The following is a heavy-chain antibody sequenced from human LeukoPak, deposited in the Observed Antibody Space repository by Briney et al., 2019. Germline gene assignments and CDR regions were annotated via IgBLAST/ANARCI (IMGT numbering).Heavy chain of an antibody. J-gene: IGHJ4*02. V-gene: IGHV3-53*01. D-gene: IGHD4-17*01. CDR3: ARGRQDYGDYPY. Sequence: GGSLRLSCVVSGFTVSGNYISWFRQAPGKGLEWVSVLYYGVSTFYKDSVKGRFTPSGDNFKNTVYLQMNSLRAEDTAVYYCARGRQDYGDYPYWGQGTLVTVSS. CDR1: GFTVSGNY. CDR2: LYYGVST.